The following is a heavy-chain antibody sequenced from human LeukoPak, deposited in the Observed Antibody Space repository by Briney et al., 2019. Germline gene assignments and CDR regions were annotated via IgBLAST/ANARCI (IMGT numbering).Heavy chain of an antibody. D-gene: IGHD2-2*01. V-gene: IGHV3-48*01. CDR3: ATGPNTSPFDY. J-gene: IGHJ4*02. Sequence: GGSLRLSCAASGFTFSTSGMNWVRQAPGKGLEWISYISSGSGTIYYTDSVKGRFTISKDTAKNSLSLQMNSLRVEDTAVYYCATGPNTSPFDYWGQGTLVTVSS. CDR2: ISSGSGTI. CDR1: GFTFSTSG.